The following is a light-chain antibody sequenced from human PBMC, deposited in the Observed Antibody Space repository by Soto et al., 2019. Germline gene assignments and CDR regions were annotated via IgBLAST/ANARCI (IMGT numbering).Light chain of an antibody. CDR1: QSVSSSY. CDR2: GAS. J-gene: IGKJ3*01. CDR3: QQYGNSPGFT. V-gene: IGKV3-20*01. Sequence: EIVLTQSPGTLSLSPGERATLSCRASQSVSSSYLAWYQQKPGQAPRLLIYGASSRATGIPDRFSGSGSGIDFTLTISRLEPEDFAMYYCQQYGNSPGFTFGPGTKVDIK.